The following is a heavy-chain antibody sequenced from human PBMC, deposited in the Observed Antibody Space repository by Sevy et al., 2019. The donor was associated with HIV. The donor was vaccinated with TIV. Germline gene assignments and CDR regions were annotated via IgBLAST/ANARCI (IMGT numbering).Heavy chain of an antibody. J-gene: IGHJ1*01. CDR2: INTNTRNP. CDR3: ARDGPLYCSGGSCAEFFQQ. CDR1: GYTFTSYA. Sequence: ASVKVSCKASGYTFTSYAMNWVRQAPGQGLEWMGWINTNTRNPTYAQGFTGRFVFSLDTSVSTAYLQISSLKAEDTAVYYCARDGPLYCSGGSCAEFFQQWGQGTLVTVSS. D-gene: IGHD2-15*01. V-gene: IGHV7-4-1*02.